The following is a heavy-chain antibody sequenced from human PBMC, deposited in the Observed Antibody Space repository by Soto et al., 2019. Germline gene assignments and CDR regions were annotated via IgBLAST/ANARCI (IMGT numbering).Heavy chain of an antibody. J-gene: IGHJ6*02. CDR2: IYYSGST. Sequence: QVQLQESGPGLVKPSQTLSLTCTVSGGSISSGGYYWSWIRQHPGKGLEWIGYIYYSGSTYYNPSLKSRVTISVDTSKNQFSLKLSSVTAADTAVYYCARELPQLRYFDWSPKGYYYYGMDVWGQGTTVTVSS. CDR3: ARELPQLRYFDWSPKGYYYYGMDV. CDR1: GGSISSGGYY. V-gene: IGHV4-31*03. D-gene: IGHD3-9*01.